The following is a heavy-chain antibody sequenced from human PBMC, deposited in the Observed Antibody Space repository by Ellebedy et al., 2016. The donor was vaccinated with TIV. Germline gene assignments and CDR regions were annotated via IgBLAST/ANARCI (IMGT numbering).Heavy chain of an antibody. D-gene: IGHD4-17*01. V-gene: IGHV3-7*01. J-gene: IGHJ3*01. CDR1: GFSFRSYW. Sequence: GGSLTLSCAASGFSFRSYWMRWVGQAPGKGLEWVANVNPDGSPKYHVDSVNGRCTISRDKTKRSLYLQMNSLRAEATAVYFCATDGRYGDFRSPAHAFEAWGQGTMVSVSS. CDR3: ATDGRYGDFRSPAHAFEA. CDR2: VNPDGSPK.